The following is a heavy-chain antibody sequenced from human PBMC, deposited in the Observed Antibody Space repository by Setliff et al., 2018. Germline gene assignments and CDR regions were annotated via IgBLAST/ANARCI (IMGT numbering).Heavy chain of an antibody. D-gene: IGHD2-2*02. V-gene: IGHV4-39*07. CDR1: GGSISSSSYY. CDR2: IYYSGST. Sequence: SETLSLTCTVSGGSISSSSYYWGWIRQPPGKGLEWIGSIYYSGSTYYNPSLKSRVTISVDTSKNQFSLKLSSVTAADTAVYYCARDRQYCSSTSCYTSYFYYYAMDIWGQGTTVTVS. CDR3: ARDRQYCSSTSCYTSYFYYYAMDI. J-gene: IGHJ6*02.